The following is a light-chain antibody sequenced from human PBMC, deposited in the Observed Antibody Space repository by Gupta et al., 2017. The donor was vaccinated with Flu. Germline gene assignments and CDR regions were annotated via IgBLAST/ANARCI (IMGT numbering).Light chain of an antibody. V-gene: IGKV1-5*03. CDR2: KAS. J-gene: IGKJ2*01. Sequence: DRVTITCRASQSIRNWLAWYQQKPGKAPNLLIYKASSLESGVPSRFSGSGSGTEFTLTISSLQPDDSATYYCQQYGTYSGTFGQGTKLEIK. CDR1: QSIRNW. CDR3: QQYGTYSGT.